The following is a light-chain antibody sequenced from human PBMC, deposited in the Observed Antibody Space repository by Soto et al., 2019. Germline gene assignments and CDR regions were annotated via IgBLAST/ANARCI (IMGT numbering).Light chain of an antibody. Sequence: QSALAQPPSASGSPGQSVTISCTGTSSDVGSYGYVSWYQQHSGKAPKLMLYEVYKRPSGVPDRFSGSRSGNTASLTVSGLQSEDEANYYCASYAGNDIVLFGGATKVSVL. CDR3: ASYAGNDIVL. CDR2: EVY. V-gene: IGLV2-8*01. CDR1: SSDVGSYGY. J-gene: IGLJ2*01.